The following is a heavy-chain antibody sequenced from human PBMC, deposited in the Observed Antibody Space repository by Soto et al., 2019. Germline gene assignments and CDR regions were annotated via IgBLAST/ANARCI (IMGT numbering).Heavy chain of an antibody. D-gene: IGHD3-22*01. CDR1: GFMFNDYA. V-gene: IGHV3-30*03. Sequence: GALRLACATSGFMFNDYAMYWVRQAPAQGLEWVAMISSDGNHQFYVDNVRGRFTVSRDNSKNTLNLQMNSLRPEDTAVYYCSRGTYYPQSSGLHADYWGPGTVVTVSS. CDR2: ISSDGNHQ. J-gene: IGHJ4*02. CDR3: SRGTYYPQSSGLHADY.